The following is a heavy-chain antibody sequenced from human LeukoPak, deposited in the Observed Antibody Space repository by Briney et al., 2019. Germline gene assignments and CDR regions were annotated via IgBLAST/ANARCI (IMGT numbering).Heavy chain of an antibody. CDR3: ARVRDGYNDAYDI. CDR2: VNPSGDST. Sequence: GESLKISCKGSGYSFTSYWIGWVRQMPGKGLEWMGIVNPSGDSTNYAQNFQGRVTMTGDTSTSTVYMELSSLRSEDTAVYYCARVRDGYNDAYDIWGQGTMVTVPS. J-gene: IGHJ3*02. V-gene: IGHV1-46*01. D-gene: IGHD5-24*01. CDR1: GYSFTSYW.